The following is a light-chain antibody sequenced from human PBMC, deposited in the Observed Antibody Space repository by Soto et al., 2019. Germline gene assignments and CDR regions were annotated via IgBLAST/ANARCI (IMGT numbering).Light chain of an antibody. V-gene: IGKV1-39*01. J-gene: IGKJ2*01. CDR2: AAS. CDR3: QQSYSTLFT. Sequence: DIQMTQSPSSLSASVGDRVTITCQASPSISSYLNWYQQKPGKAPKLLIYAASGLRSVVTSRFSVSGSGTDFSLTLSCLRPEDFVTYYRQQSYSTLFTFGQGNKLEIK. CDR1: PSISSY.